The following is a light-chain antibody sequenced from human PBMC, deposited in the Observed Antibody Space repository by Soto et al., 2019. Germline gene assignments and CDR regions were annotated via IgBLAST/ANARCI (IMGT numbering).Light chain of an antibody. CDR3: QQASTWL. CDR2: DAS. Sequence: DIVLTQSPATLSLSPGDRATLSCRASQSVGSRLAWYQQRPGQSPRLLIYDASNRATGLPARFSGSGSGTDFTLTISSLEPEDFAVYYCQQASTWLFGGGTKVEIK. V-gene: IGKV3-11*01. CDR1: QSVGSR. J-gene: IGKJ4*01.